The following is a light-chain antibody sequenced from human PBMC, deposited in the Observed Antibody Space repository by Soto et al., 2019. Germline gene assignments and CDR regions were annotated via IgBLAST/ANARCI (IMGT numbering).Light chain of an antibody. CDR3: QQSDVSPRT. J-gene: IGKJ1*01. CDR2: DAT. Sequence: DIQMTQSPSSLSASVGDRFTITCRSSVSISSYLNWYQQRPGKAPNLLIYDATRLHSGVPPRFSGSGYGTDFTLTITSLQLEDFATYYCQQSDVSPRTFGQGTKVDIK. V-gene: IGKV1-39*01. CDR1: VSISSY.